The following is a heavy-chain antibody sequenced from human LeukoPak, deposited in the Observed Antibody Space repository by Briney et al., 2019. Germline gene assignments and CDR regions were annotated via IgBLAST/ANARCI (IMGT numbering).Heavy chain of an antibody. Sequence: GGSLRLSCAASGFTFSSYEMNWVRQAPGKGLEWVSYISSSGSTKYYADSVKGRFTISRDNAKNSLYLQMTSLRAEDTAIYYCARVSGYRHWYFDLWGRGTLVTVSS. CDR2: ISSSGSTK. V-gene: IGHV3-48*03. J-gene: IGHJ2*01. CDR1: GFTFSSYE. D-gene: IGHD3-22*01. CDR3: ARVSGYRHWYFDL.